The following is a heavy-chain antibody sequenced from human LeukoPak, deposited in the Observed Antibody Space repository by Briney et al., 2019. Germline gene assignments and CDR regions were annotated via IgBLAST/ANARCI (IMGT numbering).Heavy chain of an antibody. CDR1: KFTVSFNY. CDR2: IYNDFSV. J-gene: IGHJ4*02. D-gene: IGHD6-19*01. V-gene: IGHV3-66*01. Sequence: GGSLRLSCTASKFTVSFNYMNWVRQAPGKGLEWVSIIYNDFSVHYADSVKGRFTTSRDNSKNMLYLQMNSLRVEDTAVYYCARETVAGNSGFEYWGQGTLVTVSS. CDR3: ARETVAGNSGFEY.